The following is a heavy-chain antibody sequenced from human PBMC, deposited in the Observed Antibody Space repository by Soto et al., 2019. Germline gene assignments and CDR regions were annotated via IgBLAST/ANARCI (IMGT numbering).Heavy chain of an antibody. CDR2: ISYDGSNK. CDR3: AKVLTGDLGVDY. V-gene: IGHV3-30*18. D-gene: IGHD7-27*01. CDR1: GFTFSSYG. Sequence: QVQLVESGGGVVQPGRSLRLSCAASGFTFSSYGMHWVRQAPGKGLEWVAVISYDGSNKYYADSVKGRFTISRDNSKNTLDLQMNSLRAEDTAVYYCAKVLTGDLGVDYWGQGTLVTVSS. J-gene: IGHJ4*02.